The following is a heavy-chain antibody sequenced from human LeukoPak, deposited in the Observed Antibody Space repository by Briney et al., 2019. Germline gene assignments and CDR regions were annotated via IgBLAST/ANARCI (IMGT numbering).Heavy chain of an antibody. J-gene: IGHJ4*02. CDR1: GFTFSSYE. Sequence: GGSLILSCAASGFTFSSYEMNWVRQAPGKGLEWVSSISSSSSYIYYADSVKGRFTISRDNAKNSLYLQMNSLRAEDTAVYYCATHKGGDGYNLGYWGQGTLVTVSS. D-gene: IGHD5-24*01. CDR3: ATHKGGDGYNLGY. V-gene: IGHV3-21*01. CDR2: ISSSSSYI.